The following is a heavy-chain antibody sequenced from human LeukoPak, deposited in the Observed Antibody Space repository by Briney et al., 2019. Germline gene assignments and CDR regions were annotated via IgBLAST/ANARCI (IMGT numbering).Heavy chain of an antibody. CDR1: GYTFTSYA. D-gene: IGHD2-2*01. V-gene: IGHV7-4-1*01. CDR3: ARDRKYCRRTSCPRDNIWFDP. J-gene: IGHJ5*02. CDR2: MNTNTGNP. Sequence: GASVKLSCKPAGYTFTSYAMNWVRQAPGHGLEWRGGMNTNTGNPTYAHGVTGRFVFSLDTSVSTAYLQICSLKAEDTAVYYCARDRKYCRRTSCPRDNIWFDPWGQGTLVTVSS.